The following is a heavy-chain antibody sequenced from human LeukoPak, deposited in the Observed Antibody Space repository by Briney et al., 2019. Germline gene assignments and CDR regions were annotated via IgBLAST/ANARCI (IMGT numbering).Heavy chain of an antibody. J-gene: IGHJ6*03. CDR3: AREVGRDYYYYMDV. Sequence: GGSLRLSCTASGFTFSSYSMNWVRQAPGKGLEWVSYISSSSNIFYADSFKGRFTISRDNAKNSLYLQMNSLRAEDTAVYYCAREVGRDYYYYMDVWGKGTTVTVSS. V-gene: IGHV3-21*01. CDR2: ISSSSNI. D-gene: IGHD1-26*01. CDR1: GFTFSSYS.